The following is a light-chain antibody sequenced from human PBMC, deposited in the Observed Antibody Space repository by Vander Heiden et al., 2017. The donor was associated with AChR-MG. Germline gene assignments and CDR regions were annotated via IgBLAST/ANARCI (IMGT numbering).Light chain of an antibody. V-gene: IGKV1-17*01. CDR3: VQYHHYPRT. CDR2: AAS. Sequence: DIQMTQSPSSLSASVGERVTITCRASQGIRNDLGWFQQKPENAPKYLFYAASTFQSGVPSRFSGSGSGTEFTLTISSLQPEDFATYYCVQYHHYPRTFGQGTKVEIK. J-gene: IGKJ1*01. CDR1: QGIRND.